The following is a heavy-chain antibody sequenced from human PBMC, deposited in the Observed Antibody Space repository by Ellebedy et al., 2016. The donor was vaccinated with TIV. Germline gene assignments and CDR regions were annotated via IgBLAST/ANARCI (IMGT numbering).Heavy chain of an antibody. CDR3: ARGGGSNGMDV. J-gene: IGHJ6*02. D-gene: IGHD3-16*01. CDR2: MNPNSGNT. CDR1: GYTFTSYD. Sequence: AASVKVSCKASGYTFTSYDLNWVRQATGQGLEWMGWMNPNSGNTGYAQKFQGRVTITRNTSISTAYMGLSRLRSEDTATYYCARGGGSNGMDVWGQGTTVTVSS. V-gene: IGHV1-8*03.